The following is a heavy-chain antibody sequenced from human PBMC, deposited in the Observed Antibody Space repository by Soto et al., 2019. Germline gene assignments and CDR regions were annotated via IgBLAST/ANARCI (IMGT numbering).Heavy chain of an antibody. CDR3: ARDYYYDSSGYYPTYDASDI. D-gene: IGHD3-22*01. V-gene: IGHV1-2*02. CDR2: INPNSGGT. CDR1: GHTFTGYH. J-gene: IGHJ3*02. Sequence: APVKVSRKASGHTFTGYHMHLVRQAPGQGLEWMGWINPNSGGTNYAQKFQGRVTLTRDTSISTAYMELSRLRSDDTAVSYCARDYYYDSSGYYPTYDASDIWGQGTMVTVSS.